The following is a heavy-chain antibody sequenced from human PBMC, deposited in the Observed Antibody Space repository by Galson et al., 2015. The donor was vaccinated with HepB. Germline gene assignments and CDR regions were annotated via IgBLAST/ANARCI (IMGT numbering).Heavy chain of an antibody. CDR2: VYYTGTT. V-gene: IGHV4-59*08. J-gene: IGHJ4*02. CDR3: ARLEGLYYFDY. Sequence: LSLTCTVSGGSINNYYWSWIRQPPGKGLEWIGYVYYTGTTNYNPSLKSRVTISVDTSQNQFSLRLSSVTAADTAVYYCARLEGLYYFDYWGQGTLVTVSS. CDR1: GGSINNYY.